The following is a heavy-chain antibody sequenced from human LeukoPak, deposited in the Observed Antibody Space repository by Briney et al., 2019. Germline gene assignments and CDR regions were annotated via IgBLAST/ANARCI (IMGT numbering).Heavy chain of an antibody. CDR1: GGSISSGGYY. V-gene: IGHV4-30-2*01. CDR3: ARLKGGDYYDSSGYFDY. D-gene: IGHD3-22*01. CDR2: IYHSGST. Sequence: SETLSLTCTVSGGSISSGGYYWSWIRQPPGKGLEWIGYIYHSGSTYYNPSLKSRVTISVDRSKNQFSLKLSSVTAADTAVYYCARLKGGDYYDSSGYFDYWGQGTLVTVSS. J-gene: IGHJ4*02.